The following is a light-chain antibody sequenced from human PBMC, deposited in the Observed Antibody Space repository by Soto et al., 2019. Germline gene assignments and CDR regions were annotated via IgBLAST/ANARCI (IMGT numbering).Light chain of an antibody. Sequence: DIVLTQSPGTLSLSPVERATLSCMASQSVRGTSLAWYQQKPGQAPRLLIYDASSRATGIPDRFSGGGSGTDFTLTISRLEPEDFAVYYCQHYGSSPPITFGQGTRLEIK. V-gene: IGKV3-20*01. CDR1: QSVRGTS. CDR2: DAS. J-gene: IGKJ5*01. CDR3: QHYGSSPPIT.